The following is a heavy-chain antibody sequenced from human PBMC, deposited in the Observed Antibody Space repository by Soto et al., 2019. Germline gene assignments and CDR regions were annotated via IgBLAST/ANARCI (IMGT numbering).Heavy chain of an antibody. V-gene: IGHV1-69*13. Sequence: ASVKVSCKASGGTFSSYAISWVRQAPGQGLEWMGGIIPIFGTANYAQKFQGRVTITADESTSTAYMELSSLRSEDTAVYYCASSYYYDSSGPLGDWFDPWGKGTLVTVSS. J-gene: IGHJ5*02. CDR2: IIPIFGTA. D-gene: IGHD3-22*01. CDR3: ASSYYYDSSGPLGDWFDP. CDR1: GGTFSSYA.